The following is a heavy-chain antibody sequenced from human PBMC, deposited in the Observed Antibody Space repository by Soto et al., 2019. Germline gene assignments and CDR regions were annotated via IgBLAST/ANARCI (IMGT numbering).Heavy chain of an antibody. CDR2: VSFDGSNK. J-gene: IGHJ6*02. V-gene: IGHV3-30*06. D-gene: IGHD5-12*01. CDR1: EFTFSNYP. Sequence: QVQLVQSGGGVVQPGGSLRLSCAESEFTFSNYPMHWVRHGPGKGLEWVAVVSFDGSNKYYRDSVKGRFTISKDNVKNTLFLQMNDLRHEDTAVYYCARLPGPLVSVLYIYPVDARETPSNVDVWGQGTSVTVSS. CDR3: ARLPGPLVSVLYIYPVDARETPSNVDV.